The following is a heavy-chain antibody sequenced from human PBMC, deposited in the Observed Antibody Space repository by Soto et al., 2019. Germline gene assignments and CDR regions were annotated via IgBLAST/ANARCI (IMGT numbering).Heavy chain of an antibody. V-gene: IGHV2-5*01. CDR1: GFSLSSNAVG. J-gene: IGHJ4*02. D-gene: IGHD6-19*01. CDR3: AHGSGWLSDY. CDR2: IYWNDDN. Sequence: QITLKESGPPLLKPTQTLTLTCTFSGFSLSSNAVGVNWIRQPPGKALEWLALIYWNDDNHYSPSLRSRLTITKDTSKNQLVLTMTYVDPVDTATYYCAHGSGWLSDYWGQGTLVTVSS.